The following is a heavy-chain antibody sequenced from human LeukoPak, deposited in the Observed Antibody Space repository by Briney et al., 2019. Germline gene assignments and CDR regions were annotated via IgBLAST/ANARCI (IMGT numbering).Heavy chain of an antibody. D-gene: IGHD4-17*01. CDR3: TRQGYGDYDGY. CDR2: IRSKANSYAT. V-gene: IGHV3-73*01. J-gene: IGHJ4*02. CDR1: GFTFSGSA. Sequence: GGSLRLSXAASGFTFSGSAMHWVRQASGKGLEWVGRIRSKANSYATAYAASVKGRFTISRDDSKNTAYLQMNSLKTEDTAVYYCTRQGYGDYDGYWGQGTLVTVSS.